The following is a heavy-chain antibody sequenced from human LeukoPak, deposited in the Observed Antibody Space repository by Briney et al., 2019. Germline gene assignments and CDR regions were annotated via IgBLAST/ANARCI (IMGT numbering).Heavy chain of an antibody. Sequence: PRGSLRLSCAASGFTFSSYSMIWVRQAPGKGLEWVSYISDNNNTTYYADSVKGRFTISRDNAENSLYLQMNSLKTEDTAVYYCTTDIEQWLVRVDYWGQGTLVTVSS. CDR2: ISDNNNTT. V-gene: IGHV3-48*04. D-gene: IGHD6-19*01. CDR3: TTDIEQWLVRVDY. J-gene: IGHJ4*02. CDR1: GFTFSSYS.